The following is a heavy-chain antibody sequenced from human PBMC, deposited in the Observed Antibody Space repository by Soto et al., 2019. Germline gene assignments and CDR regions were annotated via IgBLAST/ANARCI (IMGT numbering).Heavy chain of an antibody. D-gene: IGHD2-8*01. V-gene: IGHV1-69*02. Sequence: GASVKVSCKASGGTFSSYTISWVRQAPGQGLEWMGRIIPILGIANYAQKFQGRVTITADKSTSTAYMELSSLRSEDTAVYYCARNENAHCTKGVVYGLWGQGTLVTVSS. CDR1: GGTFSSYT. J-gene: IGHJ4*02. CDR3: ARNENAHCTKGVVYGL. CDR2: IIPILGIA.